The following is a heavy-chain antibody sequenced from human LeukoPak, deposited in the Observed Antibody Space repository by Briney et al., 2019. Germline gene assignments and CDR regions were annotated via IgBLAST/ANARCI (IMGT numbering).Heavy chain of an antibody. CDR3: ARGRDAGRKVGLSGIPLTDFDY. Sequence: SETLSLTCTVSGGSISIGSYYWSWIRQPAGKGLEWIGRIYTSGSTNYNPSLKSRVTISVDTSKNQFSLKLSSVTAADTAVYYCARGRDAGRKVGLSGIPLTDFDYWGQGTLVTVSS. J-gene: IGHJ4*02. V-gene: IGHV4-61*02. CDR2: IYTSGST. D-gene: IGHD2-8*01. CDR1: GGSISIGSYY.